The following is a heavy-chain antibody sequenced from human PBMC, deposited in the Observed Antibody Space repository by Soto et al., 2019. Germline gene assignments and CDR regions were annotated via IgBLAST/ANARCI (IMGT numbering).Heavy chain of an antibody. D-gene: IGHD3-10*01. CDR1: GFTFSNAW. V-gene: IGHV3-15*07. J-gene: IGHJ6*02. CDR3: TTDSSYYGSGYYYYGMDV. Sequence: GGSLRLSCAASGFTFSNAWMNWVRQAPGKGLEWVGRIKSKTDGGTTDYAAPVKGRFTISRDDSKNTLYLQMNSLKTEDTAVYYCTTDSSYYGSGYYYYGMDVWGQGTTVTVSS. CDR2: IKSKTDGGTT.